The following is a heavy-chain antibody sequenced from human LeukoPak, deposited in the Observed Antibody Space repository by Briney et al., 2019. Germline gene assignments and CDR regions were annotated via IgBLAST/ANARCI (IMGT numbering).Heavy chain of an antibody. D-gene: IGHD7-27*01. CDR2: IYSGGTI. Sequence: GGSLRLSCAASGFTVSSNHISWVRQAPGKGLEWVSVIYSGGTIYYADYEKGRFTISRDNSKNTVYLEMNSLRAEDTAVYYCARDGENHYYDYWGQGTLVTVST. CDR1: GFTVSSNH. V-gene: IGHV3-66*01. J-gene: IGHJ4*02. CDR3: ARDGENHYYDY.